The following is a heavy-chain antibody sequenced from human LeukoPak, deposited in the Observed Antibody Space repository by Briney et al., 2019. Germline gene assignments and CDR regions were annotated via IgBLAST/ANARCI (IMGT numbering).Heavy chain of an antibody. Sequence: SETLSLTCTVSGGSISSGGYYWSWIRQHPGKGLEWIGYIYYSGSTYYNPSLKSRVTISVDTSKNQFSLKLSSVTAADTAVYYCARLARTVTHPSGAFDIWGQGTMVTVSS. V-gene: IGHV4-31*03. CDR2: IYYSGST. J-gene: IGHJ3*02. CDR1: GGSISSGGYY. CDR3: ARLARTVTHPSGAFDI. D-gene: IGHD4-17*01.